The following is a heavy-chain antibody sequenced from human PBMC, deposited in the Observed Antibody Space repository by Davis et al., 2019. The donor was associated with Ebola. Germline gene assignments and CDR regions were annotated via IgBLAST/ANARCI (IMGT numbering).Heavy chain of an antibody. Sequence: MPSETLSLTCTVSGGSVSSGSYYWSWIRQPPGKGLEWIGYIYYSGSTNYNPSLKSRVTISVDTSKNQFSLKLSSVTAADTAVYYCARDRYTMVQGVISKPGWYFDLWGRGTLVTVSS. CDR3: ARDRYTMVQGVISKPGWYFDL. CDR2: IYYSGST. D-gene: IGHD3-10*01. V-gene: IGHV4-61*01. J-gene: IGHJ2*01. CDR1: GGSVSSGSYY.